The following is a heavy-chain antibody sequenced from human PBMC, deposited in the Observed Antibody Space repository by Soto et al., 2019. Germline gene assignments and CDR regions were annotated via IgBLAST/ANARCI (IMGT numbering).Heavy chain of an antibody. Sequence: GGSLRLSCAASGFTFSSYAMSWVRQAPGKGLEWVSAISGSGGSTYYADSVKGRFTISRDNSKNTLYLQMNSLRAEDTAVYYCEKDIVAGTPGSWFDPWGQGTLVTVSS. CDR2: ISGSGGST. J-gene: IGHJ5*02. D-gene: IGHD6-19*01. CDR3: EKDIVAGTPGSWFDP. V-gene: IGHV3-23*01. CDR1: GFTFSSYA.